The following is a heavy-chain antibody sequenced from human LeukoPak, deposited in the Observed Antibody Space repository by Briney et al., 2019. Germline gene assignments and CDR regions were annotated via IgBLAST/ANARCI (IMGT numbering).Heavy chain of an antibody. CDR2: ISSSSSYI. D-gene: IGHD6-19*01. V-gene: IGHV3-21*01. CDR3: ARAGVAGTPKYFQH. CDR1: GFTFSSYS. Sequence: RPGGSLRLSCAASGFTFSSYSMNWVRQAPGKGLEWVSSISSSSSYIYYADSVKGRFTISRDNAKNSLYLQMNSLRAEDTAVYYCARAGVAGTPKYFQHWGQGTLVTVSS. J-gene: IGHJ1*01.